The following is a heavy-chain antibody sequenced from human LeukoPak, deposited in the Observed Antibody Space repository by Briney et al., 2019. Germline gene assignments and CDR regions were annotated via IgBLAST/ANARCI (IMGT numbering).Heavy chain of an antibody. CDR2: IYPGDSDT. CDR1: GYSFTSYW. D-gene: IGHD4-23*01. V-gene: IGHV5-51*01. CDR3: ARRVGYGGNSVWFDP. J-gene: IGHJ5*02. Sequence: GESLQISCKGSGYSFTSYWIGWVRPMPGKGLEWMGIIYPGDSDTRYSPSFQGQVTISADKSISTAYLQWSSLKASDTAMYYCARRVGYGGNSVWFDPWGQGTLVTVSS.